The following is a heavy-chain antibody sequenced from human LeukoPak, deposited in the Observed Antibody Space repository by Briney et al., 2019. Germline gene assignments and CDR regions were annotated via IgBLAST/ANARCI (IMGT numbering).Heavy chain of an antibody. D-gene: IGHD1-26*01. CDR1: GFTFSSYG. CDR3: ATSIGYFDY. CDR2: ISGSGGST. J-gene: IGHJ4*02. Sequence: GSMRPSCAASGFTFSSYGMSWVRPAPGKGLGWVAAISGSGGSTYYADSVKGRFTISRDNSKNTLYLQMNSLRAEDTAVYYCATSIGYFDYWGQGTLGSVSS. V-gene: IGHV3-23*01.